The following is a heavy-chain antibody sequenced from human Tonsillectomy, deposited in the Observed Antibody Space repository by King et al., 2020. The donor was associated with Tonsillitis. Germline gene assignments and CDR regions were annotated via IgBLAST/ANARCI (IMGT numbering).Heavy chain of an antibody. V-gene: IGHV4-30-2*01. CDR2: IYHSGST. Sequence: QLQESGSGLVKPSQTLSLTCAVSGGSISSGGYSWGWIRPPPGKGLEWIGYIYHSGSTYYNPSLKSRVTISIDRPKNQFSLKLSSVTAADTAVYYCARALSTGTDLYYFDSWGQGTLVTVSS. CDR1: GGSISSGGYS. D-gene: IGHD1-1*01. J-gene: IGHJ4*02. CDR3: ARALSTGTDLYYFDS.